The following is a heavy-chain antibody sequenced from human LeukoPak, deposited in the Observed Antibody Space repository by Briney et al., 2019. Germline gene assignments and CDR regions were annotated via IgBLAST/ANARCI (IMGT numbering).Heavy chain of an antibody. Sequence: GGSLRLSCAASGFSFSDYGMHWVRQAPGKGLEWVALIWYDGTNKYYADSVKGRFTVSRDNSKNTLFLRMNRLRVEDTAVYYCATSYYDILTGPTELNYWGQGTLVTVSS. D-gene: IGHD3-9*01. CDR1: GFSFSDYG. CDR3: ATSYYDILTGPTELNY. J-gene: IGHJ4*01. V-gene: IGHV3-33*01. CDR2: IWYDGTNK.